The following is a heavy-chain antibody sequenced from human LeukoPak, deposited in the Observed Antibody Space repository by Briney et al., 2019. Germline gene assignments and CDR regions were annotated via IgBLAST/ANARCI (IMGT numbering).Heavy chain of an antibody. CDR3: ARPSTIGYCSSTSCYSAPGGIHR. CDR2: INPNSGGT. D-gene: IGHD2-2*01. V-gene: IGHV1-2*04. J-gene: IGHJ4*02. Sequence: ASVKVSCKASGYTFTGYYMHWVRQAPGQGLEWMGWINPNSGGTNYAQKFQGWVTMTRDTSISTAYMELSRLRSDDTAVYYCARPSTIGYCSSTSCYSAPGGIHRWGQGTLVTVSS. CDR1: GYTFTGYY.